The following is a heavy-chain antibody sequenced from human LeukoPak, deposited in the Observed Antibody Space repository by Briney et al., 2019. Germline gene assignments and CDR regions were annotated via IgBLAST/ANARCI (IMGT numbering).Heavy chain of an antibody. D-gene: IGHD2-2*01. J-gene: IGHJ4*02. CDR1: GFIFSNYW. V-gene: IGHV3-7*01. CDR3: VRDSSRSYVY. CDR2: IKLDGSGK. Sequence: PGGSLRLSCAASGFIFSNYWMSWVRQAPGKGLERVANIKLDGSGKNYVDSVKGRFTISRDNAKNSLYLQMNSLRAEDTAVYYCVRDSSRSYVYWGQGALVTVSS.